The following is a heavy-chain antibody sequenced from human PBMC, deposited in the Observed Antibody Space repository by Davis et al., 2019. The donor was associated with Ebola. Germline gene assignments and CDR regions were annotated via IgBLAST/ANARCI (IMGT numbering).Heavy chain of an antibody. CDR1: GGTFSSYT. D-gene: IGHD3-22*01. CDR3: AREGNYDSSGYFDY. CDR2: IIPILGIA. J-gene: IGHJ4*02. V-gene: IGHV1-69*04. Sequence: AASVKVSCKASGGTFSSYTISWVRQAPEQGLEWMGRIIPILGIANYAQKFQGRVTITADKSTSTAYMELSSLRSEDTAVYYCAREGNYDSSGYFDYWGQGTLVTVSS.